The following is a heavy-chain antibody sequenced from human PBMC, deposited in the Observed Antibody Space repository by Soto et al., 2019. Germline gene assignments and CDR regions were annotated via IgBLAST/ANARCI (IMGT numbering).Heavy chain of an antibody. CDR1: GGSISSGGYY. V-gene: IGHV4-31*03. CDR3: ARVPMGYDSSGYFSPRYYYYYGMDV. Sequence: QVQLQESGPGLVKPSQTLSLTCTVSGGSISSGGYYWSWIRQHPGKGLEWIGYIYYSGSTYYNPSLKSRVTLSVDTSNSQFSLKLSSVTAADTAVYYCARVPMGYDSSGYFSPRYYYYYGMDVWGQGTTVTVSS. CDR2: IYYSGST. J-gene: IGHJ6*02. D-gene: IGHD3-22*01.